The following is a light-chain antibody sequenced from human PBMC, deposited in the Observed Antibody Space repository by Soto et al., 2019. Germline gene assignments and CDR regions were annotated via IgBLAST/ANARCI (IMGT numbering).Light chain of an antibody. CDR2: KAS. Sequence: DIPMTQSPSTLSASVGDRVTITCRASQSISSWLAWYQQKPGKAPKLLIYKASSLESRVPSRFSGSGSGTEFTLTISSLQPHDFATYYCQQYNSYPWTFGQGTKVEIK. V-gene: IGKV1-5*03. J-gene: IGKJ1*01. CDR1: QSISSW. CDR3: QQYNSYPWT.